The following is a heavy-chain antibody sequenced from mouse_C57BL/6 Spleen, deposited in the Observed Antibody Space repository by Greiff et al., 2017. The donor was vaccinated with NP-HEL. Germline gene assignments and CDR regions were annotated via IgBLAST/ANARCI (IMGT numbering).Heavy chain of an antibody. V-gene: IGHV1-66*01. CDR2: LYPGSGNT. CDR1: GYSFTSYY. D-gene: IGHD3-2*02. J-gene: IGHJ4*01. Sequence: VQLQQSGPELVKPGASVKISCKASGYSFTSYYIHWVKQRPGQGLEWIGWLYPGSGNTKYNEKFKGKATLTADTSSSTAYMQLSSLTSEDSAVYYCAMGGLRLPYAMDYWGQGTSVTVSS. CDR3: AMGGLRLPYAMDY.